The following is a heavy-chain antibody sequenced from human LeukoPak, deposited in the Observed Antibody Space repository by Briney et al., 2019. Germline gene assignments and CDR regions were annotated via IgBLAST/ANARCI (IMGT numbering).Heavy chain of an antibody. CDR1: GFTFSSYS. CDR3: ARALGDYYDSSGYYHGAFDI. Sequence: GGSLRLSCAASGFTFSSYSMNWVRQAPGKGLEWVSSISSSSSYIYYADSVKSRFTISRDNAKNSLYLQVNSLRAEDTAVYYCARALGDYYDSSGYYHGAFDIWGQGTMVTVSS. CDR2: ISSSSSYI. D-gene: IGHD3-22*01. J-gene: IGHJ3*02. V-gene: IGHV3-21*01.